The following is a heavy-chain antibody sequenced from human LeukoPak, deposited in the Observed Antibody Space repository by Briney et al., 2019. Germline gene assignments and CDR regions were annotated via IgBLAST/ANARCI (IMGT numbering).Heavy chain of an antibody. J-gene: IGHJ4*02. Sequence: ASVKVSCEASGYSFTGYYMHWVRQAPGQGLEWMGWINPNNGDTKYAQKFRGRVTMTRDTSISTAYMELSRLRSDDTAVYYCARVGRSGRSNPYYFDYWGQGTLVTVSS. CDR2: INPNNGDT. CDR1: GYSFTGYY. CDR3: ARVGRSGRSNPYYFDY. D-gene: IGHD3-10*01. V-gene: IGHV1-2*02.